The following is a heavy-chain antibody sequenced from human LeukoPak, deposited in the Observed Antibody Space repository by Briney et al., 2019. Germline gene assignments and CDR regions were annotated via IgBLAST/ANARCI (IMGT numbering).Heavy chain of an antibody. CDR1: GFTFSSYS. D-gene: IGHD3-22*01. J-gene: IGHJ4*02. V-gene: IGHV3-21*01. CDR3: ARDIVVVGFDY. CDR2: ISSSSSYI. Sequence: GGSLRLSCAASGFTFSSYSMNWVRQAPGKGPEWVSSISSSSSYIYYADSVKGRFTISRDNAKNSLYLQMNSLRAEDTAVYYCARDIVVVGFDYWGQGTLVTVSS.